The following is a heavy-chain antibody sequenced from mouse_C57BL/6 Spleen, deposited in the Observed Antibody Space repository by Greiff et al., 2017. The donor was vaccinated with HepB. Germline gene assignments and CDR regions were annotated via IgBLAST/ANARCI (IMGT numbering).Heavy chain of an antibody. Sequence: EVQVVESEGGLVQPGSSMKLSCTASGFTFSDYYMAWVRQVPEKGLEWVANINYDGSSTYYLDSLKSRFIISRDNAKNILYLQMSSLKSEDTATYSCARYSNYDYFDYWGQGTTLTVSS. CDR2: INYDGSST. CDR1: GFTFSDYY. CDR3: ARYSNYDYFDY. D-gene: IGHD2-5*01. J-gene: IGHJ2*01. V-gene: IGHV5-16*01.